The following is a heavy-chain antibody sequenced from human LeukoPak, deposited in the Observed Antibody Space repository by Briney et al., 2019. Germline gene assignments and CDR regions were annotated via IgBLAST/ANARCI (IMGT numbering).Heavy chain of an antibody. Sequence: ASVKVSCKASGYTFTSYDINWVRQATGRGLEWMGWMNPNSGNTGYAQKFQGRVTITRNTSISTAYMELSSLRSEDTAVYYCARFRFGVRGFDPWGQGTLVTVSS. V-gene: IGHV1-8*03. CDR3: ARFRFGVRGFDP. D-gene: IGHD2-8*01. CDR2: MNPNSGNT. J-gene: IGHJ5*02. CDR1: GYTFTSYD.